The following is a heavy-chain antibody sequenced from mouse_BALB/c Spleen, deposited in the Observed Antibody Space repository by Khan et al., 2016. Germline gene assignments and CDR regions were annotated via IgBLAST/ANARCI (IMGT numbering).Heavy chain of an antibody. CDR3: AGYDVYYFDY. V-gene: IGHV3-8*02. J-gene: IGHJ2*01. CDR1: GDSITSGY. Sequence: EVQLQESGPSLVKPSQTLSLTCSVSGDSITSGYLNWIRKFPGNKLDYMGYISYSGNTYYNPSLKSRISITRDTSKHQYYLQFNSVTAEDTATYNCAGYDVYYFDYWGQGTTLTVSS. CDR2: ISYSGNT.